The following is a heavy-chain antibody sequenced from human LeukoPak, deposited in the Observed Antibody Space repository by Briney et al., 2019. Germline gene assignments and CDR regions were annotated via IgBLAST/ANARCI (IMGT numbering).Heavy chain of an antibody. J-gene: IGHJ4*02. CDR3: ARGSGYYYRDPYYFDY. CDR1: GGSISSYY. CDR2: IYTSGST. Sequence: PSETLSLTCTVSGGSISSYYWSWIRQPAGKGLEWIGRIYTSGSTNYNPSLKSRVTMSVDTSKNQFSLKLSSVTAADTAVYYCARGSGYYYRDPYYFDYWGQGTLVTVSS. D-gene: IGHD3-22*01. V-gene: IGHV4-4*07.